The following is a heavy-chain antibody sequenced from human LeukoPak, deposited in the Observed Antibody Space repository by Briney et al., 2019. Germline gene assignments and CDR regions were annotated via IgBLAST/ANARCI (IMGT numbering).Heavy chain of an antibody. CDR3: VKVPYFDSSGYHGY. CDR2: IRYDGSHK. J-gene: IGHJ4*02. CDR1: GFTFSNYA. V-gene: IGHV3-30*02. Sequence: GGSLRLSCAASGFTFSNYAMHWVRQAPGKGLEWVAFIRYDGSHKDYADSVKGRFTISRDNSKNTLYLQMNRLRAEDTAIYYCVKVPYFDSSGYHGYWGLGTLVTVSS. D-gene: IGHD3-22*01.